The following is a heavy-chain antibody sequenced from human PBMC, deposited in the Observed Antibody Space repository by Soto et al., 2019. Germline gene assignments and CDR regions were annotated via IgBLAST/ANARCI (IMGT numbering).Heavy chain of an antibody. CDR1: GFTFSSYG. Sequence: ESGGGVVQPGRSLRLSCAASGFTFSSYGMHWVRQAPGKGLEWVAVISYDGSNKYYADSVKGRFTISRDNSKNTLYLQMNSLRAEDTAVYYCAKAAYYMDVWGKGTTVTVSS. J-gene: IGHJ6*03. V-gene: IGHV3-30*18. CDR3: AKAAYYMDV. CDR2: ISYDGSNK.